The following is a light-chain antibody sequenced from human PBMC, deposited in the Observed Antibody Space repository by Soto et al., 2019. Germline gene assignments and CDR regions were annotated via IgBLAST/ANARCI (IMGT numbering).Light chain of an antibody. CDR1: QSVSSSY. J-gene: IGKJ5*01. CDR2: GAS. CDR3: QQYGTSIT. V-gene: IGKV3-20*01. Sequence: EIVLTQSPGTRSLSPGERATLSGRASQSVSSSYLAWYQQKPGQAPRLLIYGASSRATGIPDRFSGSGSGTDFTLTISRLEPEDFAVYYCQQYGTSITFGQGTRLEIK.